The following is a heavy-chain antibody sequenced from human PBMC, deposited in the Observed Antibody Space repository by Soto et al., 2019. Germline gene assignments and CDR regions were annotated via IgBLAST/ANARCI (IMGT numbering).Heavy chain of an antibody. CDR1: GGAIDSGGYY. J-gene: IGHJ6*02. V-gene: IGHV4-31*03. Sequence: SETLSLTCNVSGGAIDSGGYYWCWIRQHPGKGLEWIGYIYYSGSTYYNPSLKSRVSISIDTSKNQFSLELISVTAADTAVYYCARVGTSYARRGLDVWGRGTTVTVSS. D-gene: IGHD7-27*01. CDR3: ARVGTSYARRGLDV. CDR2: IYYSGST.